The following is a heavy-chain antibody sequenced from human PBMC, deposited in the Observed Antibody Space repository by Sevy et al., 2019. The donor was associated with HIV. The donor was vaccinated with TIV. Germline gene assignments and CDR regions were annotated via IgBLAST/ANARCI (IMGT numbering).Heavy chain of an antibody. J-gene: IGHJ4*02. CDR2: INHSGST. V-gene: IGHV4-34*01. D-gene: IGHD3-10*01. CDR1: GGSFSGYY. CDR3: ARFSGGDYFDY. Sequence: SETLSLTCAVYGGSFSGYYWSWIRQPPGKGLEWIGEINHSGSTNYNPSLKSRVTRSVDTSKNQFSRKLSSVTAADTVVYYCARFSGGDYFDYWGQGTLVTVSS.